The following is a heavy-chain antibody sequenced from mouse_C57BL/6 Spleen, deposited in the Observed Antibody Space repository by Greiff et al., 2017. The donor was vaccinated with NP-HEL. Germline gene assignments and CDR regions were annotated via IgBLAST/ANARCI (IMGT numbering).Heavy chain of an antibody. Sequence: EVKLMESGPGLVKPSQSLSLTCSVTGYSITSGYYWNWIRQFPGNKLEWMGYISYDGSNNYNPSLNNRISITRDTSKNKFFLTLNSVTTEDTATYYCARTAQEEWFAYWGQGTLVTVSA. J-gene: IGHJ3*01. CDR3: ARTAQEEWFAY. V-gene: IGHV3-6*01. CDR2: ISYDGSN. D-gene: IGHD3-2*02. CDR1: GYSITSGYY.